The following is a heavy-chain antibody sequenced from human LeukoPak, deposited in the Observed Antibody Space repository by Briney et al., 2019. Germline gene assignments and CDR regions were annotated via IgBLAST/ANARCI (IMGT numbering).Heavy chain of an antibody. D-gene: IGHD3-3*01. CDR2: ISGSGGST. Sequence: PGGSLRLSCAASGFTFSNFWMQWVRQAPGKGLEWVSAISGSGGSTYYADSVKGRFTISRDNSKNTLYLQMNSLRAEDTAVYYCAKTPTSTYDFWSGYFVEREYYFDYWGQGTLVTVSS. CDR3: AKTPTSTYDFWSGYFVEREYYFDY. J-gene: IGHJ4*02. CDR1: GFTFSNFW. V-gene: IGHV3-23*01.